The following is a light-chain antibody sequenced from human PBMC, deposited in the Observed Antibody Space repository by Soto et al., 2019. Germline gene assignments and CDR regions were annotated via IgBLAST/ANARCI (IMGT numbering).Light chain of an antibody. J-gene: IGLJ1*01. Sequence: QSALTQPASVSGSPGQSITISCTGTSSDVGSYNLVSWYQQHPGKAPKLMIYEGSKRPSGVSNRFSGSKSGNTASLTISGLQAEDDADYYCCSYACSSRVFGSGTK. V-gene: IGLV2-23*01. CDR1: SSDVGSYNL. CDR2: EGS. CDR3: CSYACSSRV.